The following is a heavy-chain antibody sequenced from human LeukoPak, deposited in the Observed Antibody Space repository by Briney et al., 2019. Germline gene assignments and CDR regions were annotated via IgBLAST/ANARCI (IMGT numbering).Heavy chain of an antibody. V-gene: IGHV4-34*01. CDR2: INHSGST. CDR3: ARRFSGFYDSSGYYYSNYFDY. Sequence: PSETLSLTCAVYGGSFSGYYWSWIRQPPGKGLEWIGEINHSGSTNYNPSLKSRVTISVDTSKNQFSLKLSSVTAADTAVCYCARRFSGFYDSSGYYYSNYFDYWGQGTLVTVSS. J-gene: IGHJ4*02. D-gene: IGHD3-22*01. CDR1: GGSFSGYY.